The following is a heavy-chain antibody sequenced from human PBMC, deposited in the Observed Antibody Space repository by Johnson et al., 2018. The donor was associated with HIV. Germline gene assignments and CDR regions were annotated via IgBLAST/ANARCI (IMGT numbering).Heavy chain of an antibody. Sequence: DVQLVESGGGVVQPGRSLRLSCAASGFTFSSYAMHWVRQAPGKGLEWVSAISGSGGSTYYADSVKGRFTISRDNSKNTLYLQMNSLSAEDTAVYYCTGENGLGESSLVFDMWGQGTMVTVSS. CDR3: TGENGLGESSLVFDM. CDR1: GFTFSSYA. V-gene: IGHV3-23*04. J-gene: IGHJ3*02. D-gene: IGHD3-16*02. CDR2: ISGSGGST.